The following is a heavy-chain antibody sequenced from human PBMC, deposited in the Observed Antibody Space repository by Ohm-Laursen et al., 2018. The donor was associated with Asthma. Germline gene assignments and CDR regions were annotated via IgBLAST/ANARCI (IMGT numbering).Heavy chain of an antibody. D-gene: IGHD3-16*01. V-gene: IGHV4-34*01. CDR1: GGSFSGYY. CDR2: INHSGST. J-gene: IGHJ4*02. CDR3: ARGQRLYAY. Sequence: VTLSLTCAVYGGSFSGYYWSWIRQPPGKGLEWIGEINHSGSTNYNPSLKSRVTISVDTSKNQFSLKLSSVTAADTAVYYCARGQRLYAYWGQGTLVTVSS.